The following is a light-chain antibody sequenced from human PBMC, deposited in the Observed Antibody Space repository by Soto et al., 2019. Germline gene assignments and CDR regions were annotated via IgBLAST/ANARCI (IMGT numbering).Light chain of an antibody. J-gene: IGKJ1*01. CDR1: QSVSSSY. Sequence: EIVLTQSPGTLSLSPGERDTLSCRASQSVSSSYLAWYQQKPGQAPRLLIYGASSRATGIPDRFSGSGSGTDFTLTISRLEPEDFAVYYCQQYGSSPPTFGQGTQVEIK. V-gene: IGKV3-20*01. CDR2: GAS. CDR3: QQYGSSPPT.